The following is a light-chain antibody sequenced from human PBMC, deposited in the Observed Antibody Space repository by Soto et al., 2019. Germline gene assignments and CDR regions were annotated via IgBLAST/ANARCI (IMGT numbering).Light chain of an antibody. CDR1: QSVSSSH. V-gene: IGKV3D-20*02. CDR3: QQRSNWWT. CDR2: DAS. J-gene: IGKJ1*01. Sequence: EIVLTQSPGTLSLSPGERATLSCRASQSVSSSHLAWYQHKPGQAPRLLIYDASNRATGIPARFSGSGSGTDFTLTISSLEPEDFAVYYCQQRSNWWTFGQGTKVDIK.